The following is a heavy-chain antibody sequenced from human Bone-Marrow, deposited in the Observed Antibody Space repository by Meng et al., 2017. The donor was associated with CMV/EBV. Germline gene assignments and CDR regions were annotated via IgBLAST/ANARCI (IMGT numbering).Heavy chain of an antibody. CDR1: GGSFSGYY. CDR2: IYYSGST. V-gene: IGHV4-59*01. Sequence: SETLSLTCAVYGGSFSGYYWSWIRQPPGKGLEWIGYIYYSGSTNYNPSLKSRVTISVDTSKNQFSLKLSSVTAADTAVYYCARLLLTSWVRLANWFDPWGQGTLVTVSS. J-gene: IGHJ5*02. D-gene: IGHD2-2*01. CDR3: ARLLLTSWVRLANWFDP.